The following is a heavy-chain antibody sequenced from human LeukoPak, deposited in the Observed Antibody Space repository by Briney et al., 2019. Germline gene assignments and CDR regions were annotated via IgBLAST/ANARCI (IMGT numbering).Heavy chain of an antibody. J-gene: IGHJ3*02. CDR3: AGRGYYDSSGDRAFDI. Sequence: GESLKISCKGSGYSFTSYWIGWVRQMPGKGLEWMGIIYPGDSDTRYSPSFQGQVTISADKSISTAYLQWSSLKASDTAMYYCAGRGYYDSSGDRAFDIWGQGTMVTVSS. V-gene: IGHV5-51*01. D-gene: IGHD3-22*01. CDR2: IYPGDSDT. CDR1: GYSFTSYW.